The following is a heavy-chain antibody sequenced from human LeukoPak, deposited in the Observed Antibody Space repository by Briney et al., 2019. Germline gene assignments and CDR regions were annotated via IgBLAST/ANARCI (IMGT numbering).Heavy chain of an antibody. D-gene: IGHD3-10*02. J-gene: IGHJ6*04. CDR1: KFTFSSYW. Sequence: GGSLRLSCAASKFTFSSYWMSWVRQAPGKGLEWVANIKEDGSEKYYVDSVKGRFTISRDNAKNSLYLQMNSLRAEDTAVYYCAELGITMIGGVWGKGTTVTISS. CDR3: AELGITMIGGV. CDR2: IKEDGSEK. V-gene: IGHV3-7*01.